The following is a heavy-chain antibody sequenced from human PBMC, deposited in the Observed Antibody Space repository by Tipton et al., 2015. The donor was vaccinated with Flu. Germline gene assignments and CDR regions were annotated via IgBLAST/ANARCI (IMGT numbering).Heavy chain of an antibody. CDR2: INPNSGGT. D-gene: IGHD6-13*01. CDR1: GYTFTGYY. Sequence: QMQLVQSGAEVKKPGASVKVSCKASGYTFTGYYMHWVRQAPGQGLEWMGWINPNSGGTNYAQKFQGRVTMTRDTSISTAYMELSRLRSDATAVYYCARKAADFYYYGMDVWGQGTTVAVSS. V-gene: IGHV1-2*02. J-gene: IGHJ6*02. CDR3: ARKAADFYYYGMDV.